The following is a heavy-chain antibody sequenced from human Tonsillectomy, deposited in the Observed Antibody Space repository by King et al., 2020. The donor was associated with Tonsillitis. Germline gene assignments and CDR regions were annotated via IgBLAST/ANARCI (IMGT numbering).Heavy chain of an antibody. Sequence: VQLVESGGGLVQPGRSLRLSCTASGFTFGDYAMSWFRQAPGKGLEWVGFIRSKADGGTTEYAASVKGRFTISRDDSKSIAYLQMNSLKTEDTAVYYCTRVWFGELYSPFDYWGQGTLVTVSS. CDR1: GFTFGDYA. CDR2: IRSKADGGTT. CDR3: TRVWFGELYSPFDY. J-gene: IGHJ4*02. D-gene: IGHD3-10*01. V-gene: IGHV3-49*03.